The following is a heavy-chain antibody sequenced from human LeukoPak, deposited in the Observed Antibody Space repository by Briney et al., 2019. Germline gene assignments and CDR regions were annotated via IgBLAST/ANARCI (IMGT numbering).Heavy chain of an antibody. CDR3: ARARDFWSGYYTWFDY. CDR2: ISSSSSYI. D-gene: IGHD3-3*01. Sequence: PGGSLRLSCAASGFTFSSYSMNWVRQAPGKGLEWVSSISSSSSYIYYADSVKGRFTISRDNAKNPLYLQMNSLRAEDTAVYYCARARDFWSGYYTWFDYWGQGTLVTVSS. V-gene: IGHV3-21*01. J-gene: IGHJ4*02. CDR1: GFTFSSYS.